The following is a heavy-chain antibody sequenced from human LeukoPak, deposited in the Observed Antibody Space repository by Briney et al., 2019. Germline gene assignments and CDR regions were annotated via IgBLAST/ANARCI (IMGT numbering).Heavy chain of an antibody. J-gene: IGHJ3*02. CDR1: GDSVSRAGYY. V-gene: IGHV4-61*08. CDR3: ARDRWAVAGIRDAFDI. D-gene: IGHD6-19*01. Sequence: SETLSLTCTVSGDSVSRAGYYWSWIRQPPGKGLEWIGYIYFLGSTIYNPSLKSRVTISLDTSDNQFSLNLNSVTAADTAVYYCARDRWAVAGIRDAFDIWGQGTMVTVSS. CDR2: IYFLGST.